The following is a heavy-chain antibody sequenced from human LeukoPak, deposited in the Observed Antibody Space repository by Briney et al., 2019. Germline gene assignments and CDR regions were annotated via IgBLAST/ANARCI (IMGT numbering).Heavy chain of an antibody. CDR2: IYYSGST. Sequence: PSETLSLTCTVSGGSISSYYGSWIRQPPGKVLEWVGYIYYSGSTNYNPSLKSRVTISVDPSKNQFSLKLSSVTDADTAVYYCARDSSGVSTGGYYYYGMDVWGQGTTVTVSS. D-gene: IGHD1-14*01. CDR1: GGSISSYY. J-gene: IGHJ6*02. V-gene: IGHV4-59*01. CDR3: ARDSSGVSTGGYYYYGMDV.